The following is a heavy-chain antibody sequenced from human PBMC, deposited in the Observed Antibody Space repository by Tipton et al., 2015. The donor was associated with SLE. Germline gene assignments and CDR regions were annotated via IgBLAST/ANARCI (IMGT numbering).Heavy chain of an antibody. D-gene: IGHD3-10*01. V-gene: IGHV3-33*01. CDR2: MWYDGSNQ. CDR1: GFTFRNYG. Sequence: SLRLSCAVSGFTFRNYGMHWVRQAPGKGLEWVAVMWYDGSNQNYADSVKGRFTISRDNSNNTLYLQMNSLRVEDTAVYFCAGDDYASGITWGQGTLVTVSS. CDR3: AGDDYASGIT. J-gene: IGHJ5*02.